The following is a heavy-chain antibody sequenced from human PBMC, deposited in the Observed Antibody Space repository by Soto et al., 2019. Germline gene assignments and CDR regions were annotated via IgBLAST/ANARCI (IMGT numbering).Heavy chain of an antibody. Sequence: QLQLQESGPGLVKPSETLSLTCTVSSASISSSSYTWGWIRQPPGKGLEWIGSIYYSGTTYYNPSLTSRDTVSVDTSKNLVPLKVTSVTAADTAVYYCARLHGYCISSSCHGHYAMDVWGQGTTVTVSS. J-gene: IGHJ6*02. D-gene: IGHD2-2*01. CDR1: SASISSSSYT. CDR2: IYYSGTT. CDR3: ARLHGYCISSSCHGHYAMDV. V-gene: IGHV4-39*01.